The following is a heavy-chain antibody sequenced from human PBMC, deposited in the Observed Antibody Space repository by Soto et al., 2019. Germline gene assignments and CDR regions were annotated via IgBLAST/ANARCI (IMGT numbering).Heavy chain of an antibody. V-gene: IGHV4-59*01. CDR2: IYYSGST. J-gene: IGHJ5*02. Sequence: KPSETLSLTCTVSGGSISSYYWSWIRQPPGKGLEWIGYIYYSGSTNYNPSLKSRVTISVDTSKNQFSLKLSSVTAADTAVYYCARGSITIFGVAPIDPWGQGTLVTVSS. D-gene: IGHD3-3*01. CDR1: GGSISSYY. CDR3: ARGSITIFGVAPIDP.